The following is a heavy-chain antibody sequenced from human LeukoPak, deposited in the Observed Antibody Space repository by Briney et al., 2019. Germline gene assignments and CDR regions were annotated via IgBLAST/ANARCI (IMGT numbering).Heavy chain of an antibody. J-gene: IGHJ5*02. CDR1: GGSISSSSYY. CDR3: ARLYVLRYFDWLFQHWFDP. D-gene: IGHD3-9*01. CDR2: IYYSGST. V-gene: IGHV4-39*01. Sequence: PSETLSLTCTVSGGSISSSSYYWGWIRQPPGKGLEWIGSIYYSGSTYYNPSLKSRVTISVDTSKNQFSLKLSSVTAADTAVYYYARLYVLRYFDWLFQHWFDPWGQGTLVTVSS.